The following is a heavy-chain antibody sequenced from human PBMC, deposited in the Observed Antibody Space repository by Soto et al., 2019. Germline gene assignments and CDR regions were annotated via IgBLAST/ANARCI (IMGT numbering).Heavy chain of an antibody. Sequence: QVQLQESGPGLVKPSETLSLTCTVSGGSISSYYWSWIRQPPGKGLEWIGYIYYSGSTNYNPSLKSRVTISVDTSKNQFSLKLSSVTAADTAVYYCARETHSNLYFDYWGQRTLVTVSS. CDR3: ARETHSNLYFDY. V-gene: IGHV4-59*01. CDR2: IYYSGST. J-gene: IGHJ4*02. CDR1: GGSISSYY. D-gene: IGHD7-27*01.